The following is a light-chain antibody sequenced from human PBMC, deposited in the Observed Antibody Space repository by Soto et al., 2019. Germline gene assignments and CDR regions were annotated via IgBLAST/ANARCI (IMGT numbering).Light chain of an antibody. J-gene: IGKJ5*01. Sequence: DIQMTQSPSTLSASVGDRVTITCRASKSISDWLAWYQQKPGKAPKLLIYKASGLESGVPSMFSGSGSGTEFTLTITSLQPDDFATYYCQQYNSYPITFGQGTRLEIK. CDR1: KSISDW. V-gene: IGKV1-5*03. CDR2: KAS. CDR3: QQYNSYPIT.